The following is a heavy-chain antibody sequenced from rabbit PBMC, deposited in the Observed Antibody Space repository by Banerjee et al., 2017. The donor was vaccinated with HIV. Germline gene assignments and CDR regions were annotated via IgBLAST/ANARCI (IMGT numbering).Heavy chain of an antibody. CDR1: GLDFSSSYW. J-gene: IGHJ4*01. Sequence: QEQLEESGGGLVKPEGSLTLTCKASGLDFSSSYWICWVRQAPGKGLEWISCIYTGTSGHTYYATWAKGRFTVSKASWTTVTLQMTSLTAADTASYFCARDLAAVIGWNFNLWGQGTLVTVS. V-gene: IGHV1S45*01. CDR2: IYTGTSGHT. CDR3: ARDLAAVIGWNFNL. D-gene: IGHD1-1*01.